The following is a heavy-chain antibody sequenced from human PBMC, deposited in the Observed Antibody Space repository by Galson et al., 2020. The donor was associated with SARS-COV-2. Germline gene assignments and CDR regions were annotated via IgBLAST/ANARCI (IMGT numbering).Heavy chain of an antibody. D-gene: IGHD6-25*01. J-gene: IGHJ6*03. Sequence: GGSLRLSCAASGFTFSSYAMHWVRQAPGKGLEWVAVISYDGSNKYYADCVKGRFTISRDNSKNTLYLQMNSLRAEDTAVYYCARDSGGYMDVWGKGTTVTVSS. CDR3: ARDSGGYMDV. V-gene: IGHV3-30*04. CDR2: ISYDGSNK. CDR1: GFTFSSYA.